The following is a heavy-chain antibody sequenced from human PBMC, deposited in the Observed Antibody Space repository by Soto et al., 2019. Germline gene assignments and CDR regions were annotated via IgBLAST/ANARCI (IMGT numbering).Heavy chain of an antibody. CDR2: IYYTGST. D-gene: IGHD2-15*01. Sequence: PSETLSLTCTVSGDSMDSFYWNWIRRPPGKGLEWIGNIYYTGSTNYNPSLKSRVSISIDTSKNQFSLQVSSVTAADTAIYYCARDATLRHWGHGTLVTVSS. CDR3: ARDATLRH. V-gene: IGHV4-59*01. CDR1: GDSMDSFY. J-gene: IGHJ4*01.